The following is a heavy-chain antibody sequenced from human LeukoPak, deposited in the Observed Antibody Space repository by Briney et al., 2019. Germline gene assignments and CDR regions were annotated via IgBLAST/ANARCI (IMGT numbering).Heavy chain of an antibody. V-gene: IGHV1-2*02. CDR1: GYIFTGYY. D-gene: IGHD3-10*01. CDR3: AREMVPGNWFDP. CDR2: INPNSGGT. Sequence: ASVKVSCKASGYIFTGYYMHWVRQAPGQGLEWMGWINPNSGGTSYAQKFQGRVTMTRDTSISTAYMELSRLRSDDTAVYYCAREMVPGNWFDPWGQGTLVTVSS. J-gene: IGHJ5*02.